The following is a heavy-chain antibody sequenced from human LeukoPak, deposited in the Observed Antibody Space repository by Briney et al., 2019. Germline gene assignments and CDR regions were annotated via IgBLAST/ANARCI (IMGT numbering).Heavy chain of an antibody. V-gene: IGHV4-39*01. Sequence: PSEALSLTCTVSGGSIDSSFYYWGWIRQPPGTGLEWIGSLYHDGRTFYNPSLESRLTISVDMSKNQFSLKLTSVTAADTAVYYCVLSRGYYMTPHYYFDYWGQETLVTVSS. CDR1: GGSIDSSFYY. CDR2: LYHDGRT. D-gene: IGHD3-22*01. J-gene: IGHJ4*02. CDR3: VLSRGYYMTPHYYFDY.